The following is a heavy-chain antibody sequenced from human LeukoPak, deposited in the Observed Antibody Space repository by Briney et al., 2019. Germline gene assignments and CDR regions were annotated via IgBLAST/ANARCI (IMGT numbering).Heavy chain of an antibody. CDR1: GGSISSYY. V-gene: IGHV4-4*07. CDR2: IYTSGST. J-gene: IGHJ4*02. Sequence: PSETLSLTCTVSGGSISSYYWSWIRQPAGKGLEWIGRIYTSGSTNYNPSLKSRVTMSLATSKNQFSLKLSSVTAADTAVYYCAREPVPYYYDSSGYLSWGQGTLVTVSS. D-gene: IGHD3-22*01. CDR3: AREPVPYYYDSSGYLS.